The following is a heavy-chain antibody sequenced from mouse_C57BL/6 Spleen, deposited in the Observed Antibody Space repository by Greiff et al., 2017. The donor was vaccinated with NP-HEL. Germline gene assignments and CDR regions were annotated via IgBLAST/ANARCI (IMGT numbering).Heavy chain of an antibody. D-gene: IGHD2-4*01. CDR3: TRNYDYDWAMDY. J-gene: IGHJ4*01. Sequence: EVKLMESGGGLVKPGGSLKLSCAASGFTFSDYGMHWVRQSPEKGLEWVAEIRNKANNHATYYAESVKGRFTISRDDSKSSVYLQMNSLRAEDTGIYYCTRNYDYDWAMDYWGQGTSVTVSS. CDR2: IRNKANNHAT. CDR1: GFTFSDYG. V-gene: IGHV6-6*01.